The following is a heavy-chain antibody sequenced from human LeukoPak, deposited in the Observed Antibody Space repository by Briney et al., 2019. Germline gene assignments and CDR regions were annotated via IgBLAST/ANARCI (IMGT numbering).Heavy chain of an antibody. CDR3: ARQNDFRLDY. CDR2: IYPGDSDT. J-gene: IGHJ4*02. V-gene: IGHV5-51*01. CDR1: GYTFSSYW. Sequence: GESLRISCKGSGYTFSSYWIAWVRQMPGKGLEWMGIIYPGDSDTRYSPSLQGQVTISVDTSIGTAYLQWSSLKASDTAIYYCARQNDFRLDYWGQGTLVTVSS. D-gene: IGHD3-3*01.